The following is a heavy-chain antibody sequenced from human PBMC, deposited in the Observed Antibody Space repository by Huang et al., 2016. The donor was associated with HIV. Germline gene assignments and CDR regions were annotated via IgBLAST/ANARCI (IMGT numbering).Heavy chain of an antibody. CDR3: ARDGRMVIDPFDI. Sequence: QVQLMQSGVEVKKPGASVKVSCRASGYTFTNYGVSWVRQAPGQGLEWMGWISEETGNTSYEQKVQGRVIMTTDTSTSTAYMELKSLTSDDTAVYYCARDGRMVIDPFDIWGQGTRVTVSS. CDR1: GYTFTNYG. D-gene: IGHD2-8*01. CDR2: ISEETGNT. J-gene: IGHJ3*02. V-gene: IGHV1-18*01.